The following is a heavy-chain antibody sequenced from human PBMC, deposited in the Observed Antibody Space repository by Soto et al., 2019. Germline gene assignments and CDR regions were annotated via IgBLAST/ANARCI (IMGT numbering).Heavy chain of an antibody. CDR1: GFIFRDYA. Sequence: EVQLLESGGGLAQPEGSLRLSCAASGFIFRDYAMSWVRQAPGKGLEWVSSISGSGGSTYYADSVKGRFTISRDNSKNTVYLQMNSLRAEDTAIYYCAKKGCTSTTGYCNCWGQGTLVTVSS. J-gene: IGHJ4*02. D-gene: IGHD2-2*01. CDR3: AKKGCTSTTGYCNC. V-gene: IGHV3-23*01. CDR2: ISGSGGST.